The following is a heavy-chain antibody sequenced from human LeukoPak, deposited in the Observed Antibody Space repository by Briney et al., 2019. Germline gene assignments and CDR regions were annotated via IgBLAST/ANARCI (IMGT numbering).Heavy chain of an antibody. J-gene: IGHJ4*02. CDR2: ISSSSSYI. Sequence: GGSLRLSCAASGFTFSSYSMNWVRQAPGKGLEWVSSISSSSSYIYYADSVKGRFTISRDNAKNSPYLQMNSLRAEDTAVYYCARQIDYYGSGSLPDYWGQGTLVTVSS. CDR1: GFTFSSYS. D-gene: IGHD3-10*01. CDR3: ARQIDYYGSGSLPDY. V-gene: IGHV3-21*01.